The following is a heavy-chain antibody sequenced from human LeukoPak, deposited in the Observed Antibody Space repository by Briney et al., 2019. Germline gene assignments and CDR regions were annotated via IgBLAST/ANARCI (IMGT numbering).Heavy chain of an antibody. V-gene: IGHV1-18*01. D-gene: IGHD4/OR15-4a*01. CDR2: INTYNGNT. Sequence: ASVKVSCKASGYTLSSYDISWVRQAPGQGLEWMGRINTYNGNTGYAQRFQGRVTMTTDTSTTTAYMELRTLRSDDTAVYYCAREFRLTAFDIWGQGTMVTVSS. CDR3: AREFRLTAFDI. CDR1: GYTLSSYD. J-gene: IGHJ3*02.